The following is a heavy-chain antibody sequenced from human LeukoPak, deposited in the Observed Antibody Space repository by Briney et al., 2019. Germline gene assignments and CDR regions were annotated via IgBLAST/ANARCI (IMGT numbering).Heavy chain of an antibody. CDR3: ARVGQQQLVLGGFDP. Sequence: ASVKVSCKASGYTFTGYYMHWVRQAPGQGLEWMGIINPSGGSTSYAQKFQGRVTMTRDMSTSTVYMELSSLRSEDTAVYYCARVGQQQLVLGGFDPWGQGTLVTVSS. CDR2: INPSGGST. D-gene: IGHD6-13*01. CDR1: GYTFTGYY. V-gene: IGHV1-46*01. J-gene: IGHJ5*02.